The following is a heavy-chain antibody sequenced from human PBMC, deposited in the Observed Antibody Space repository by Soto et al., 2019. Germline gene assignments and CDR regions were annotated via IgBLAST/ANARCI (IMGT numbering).Heavy chain of an antibody. V-gene: IGHV4-4*07. CDR3: ARGQRFSDWFDH. CDR1: GGSMSSYY. CDR2: VYSSGGT. Sequence: SETLSLTCTVSGGSMSSYYWTWIRQPAGKGLEWIGRVYSSGGTHYNPSLKSRVTISIDTSKNQFSLRLLSVTDADTAVYFCARGQRFSDWFDHWGQGTLVTVSS. J-gene: IGHJ5*02. D-gene: IGHD3-3*01.